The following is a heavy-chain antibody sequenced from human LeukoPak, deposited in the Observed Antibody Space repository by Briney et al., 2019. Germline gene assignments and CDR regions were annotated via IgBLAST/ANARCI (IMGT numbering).Heavy chain of an antibody. J-gene: IGHJ5*02. CDR2: ISAYNGNT. D-gene: IGHD6-13*01. V-gene: IGHV1-18*04. CDR1: GYTFTGYY. Sequence: ASVKVSCKASGYTFTGYYMHWVRQAPGQGLEWMGWISAYNGNTNYAQKLQGRVTMTTDTSTSTAYMELRSLRSDDTAVYYCARSWGYSSSPAERGNWFDPWGQGTLVTVSS. CDR3: ARSWGYSSSPAERGNWFDP.